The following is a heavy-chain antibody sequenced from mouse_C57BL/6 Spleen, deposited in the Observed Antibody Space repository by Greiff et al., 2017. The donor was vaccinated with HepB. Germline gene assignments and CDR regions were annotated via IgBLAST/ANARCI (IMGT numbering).Heavy chain of an antibody. CDR1: GYTFTSYW. J-gene: IGHJ3*01. CDR2: IYPSDSET. D-gene: IGHD2-2*01. Sequence: QVQLQQSGAELVRPGSSVKLSCKASGYTFTSYWMDWVKQRPGQGLEWIGNIYPSDSETHYNQKFKDKATLTVDKSSSTAYMQLSSLTSEDSAVYYCARLTTMVTTGFAYWGQGTLVTVSA. CDR3: ARLTTMVTTGFAY. V-gene: IGHV1-61*01.